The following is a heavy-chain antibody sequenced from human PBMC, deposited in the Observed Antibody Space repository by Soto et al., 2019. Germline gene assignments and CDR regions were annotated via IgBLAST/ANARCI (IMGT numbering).Heavy chain of an antibody. CDR2: ISGSGGST. Sequence: EVQLLESGGGLVQPGGSLRLSCAASGFTFSSYAMSWVRQAPGKGLEWVSAISGSGGSTYYADSVKGRFTISRDNSKNTLCLQMNSLRAEDTAVYYCAKRPTYYYFWSGYSQYYFDYWGQGTLVTVSS. CDR3: AKRPTYYYFWSGYSQYYFDY. J-gene: IGHJ4*02. D-gene: IGHD3-3*01. V-gene: IGHV3-23*01. CDR1: GFTFSSYA.